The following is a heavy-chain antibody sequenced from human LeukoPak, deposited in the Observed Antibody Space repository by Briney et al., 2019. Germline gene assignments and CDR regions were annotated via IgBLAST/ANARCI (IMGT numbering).Heavy chain of an antibody. CDR3: ARGRCSGGSCYRGDWFDP. J-gene: IGHJ5*02. CDR2: ISAYNGNT. V-gene: IGHV1-18*01. Sequence: ASVKVSCKASGYTFTSYGISWVRQAPGQGLEWMGWISAYNGNTNYAQKLQGRVTMTTDTSTSTAYMELRSLRSDDTAVYYCARGRCSGGSCYRGDWFDPWGQGTLVTVSS. CDR1: GYTFTSYG. D-gene: IGHD2-15*01.